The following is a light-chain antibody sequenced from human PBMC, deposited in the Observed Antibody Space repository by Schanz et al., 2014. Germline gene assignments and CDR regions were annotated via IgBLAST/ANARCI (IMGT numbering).Light chain of an antibody. CDR1: YRSIASSY. V-gene: IGLV6-57*03. Sequence: FMLTQPHSVSESPGKTVTISCTRSYRSIASSYVQWFQLRPGSAPTTLIYEDTQRPSGVPDRFSASTDSFSNSASLTISGLKTEDEAESYCQSYDGADWVFGGGTKLTVL. CDR3: QSYDGADWV. J-gene: IGLJ3*02. CDR2: EDT.